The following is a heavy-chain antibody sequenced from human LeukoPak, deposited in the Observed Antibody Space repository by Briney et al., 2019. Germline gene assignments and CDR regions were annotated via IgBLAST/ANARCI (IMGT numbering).Heavy chain of an antibody. CDR2: INPNSGGT. Sequence: ASVKVSCKASGYTFTGYYMHWVRQAPGQGLEWMGWINPNSGGTNYAQKFQGRVTMTRDTSISTAYMELSRLRSDDTAVYYCAREGSTSYNWFVPWGQGTLVTVSS. CDR3: AREGSTSYNWFVP. V-gene: IGHV1-2*02. J-gene: IGHJ5*02. CDR1: GYTFTGYY.